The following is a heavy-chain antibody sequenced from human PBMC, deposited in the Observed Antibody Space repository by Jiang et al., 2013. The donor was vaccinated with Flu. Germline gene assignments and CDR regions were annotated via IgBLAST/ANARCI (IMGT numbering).Heavy chain of an antibody. CDR2: INHGGNT. V-gene: IGHV4-38-2*02. CDR1: GGSIEQWFL. Sequence: GLVKPSETLSLTCTVSGGSIEQWFLLGLDPADPGKGLEWIGGINHGGNTYYNPSLRSRVTISVDTSKNQFFLRLTSVTAADTAVYYCARAHYYEPSGRMFDSWGQGTLVAVSS. J-gene: IGHJ5*01. CDR3: ARAHYYEPSGRMFDS. D-gene: IGHD3-22*01.